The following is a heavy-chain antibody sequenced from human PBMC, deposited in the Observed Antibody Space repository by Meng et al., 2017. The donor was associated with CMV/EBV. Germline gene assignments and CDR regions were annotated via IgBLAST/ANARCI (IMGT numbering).Heavy chain of an antibody. Sequence: SVKVSCKASGGTFSSYAISWVRQAPGQGLEWMGGIIPIFGTANYAQKFQGRVTITTDESTSTAYMALSSLRSEDTAVYYCARDGSSIAARPDGYYYYGMDIFGQGTTVPFSS. CDR1: GGTFSSYA. V-gene: IGHV1-69*05. CDR2: IIPIFGTA. J-gene: IGHJ6*02. CDR3: ARDGSSIAARPDGYYYYGMDI. D-gene: IGHD6-6*01.